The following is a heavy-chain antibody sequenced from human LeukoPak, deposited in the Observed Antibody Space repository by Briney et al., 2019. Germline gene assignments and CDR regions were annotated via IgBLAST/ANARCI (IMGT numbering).Heavy chain of an antibody. Sequence: GASVKVSCKASEDTFTGYYIHWVRQALGQGLEWMGWVNPNNGVTEYAQEFQGRVTMTRDTSLSTAYMELSRLRSDDTAVYYCATDHCTRTNCYEDYYHGMDVWGQGTTVTVSS. CDR1: EDTFTGYY. CDR2: VNPNNGVT. CDR3: ATDHCTRTNCYEDYYHGMDV. V-gene: IGHV1-2*02. D-gene: IGHD2-2*01. J-gene: IGHJ6*02.